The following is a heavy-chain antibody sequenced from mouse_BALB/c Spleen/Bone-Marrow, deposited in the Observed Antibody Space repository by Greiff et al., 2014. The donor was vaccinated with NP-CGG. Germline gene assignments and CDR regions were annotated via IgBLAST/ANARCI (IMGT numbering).Heavy chain of an antibody. CDR3: ARFTRDY. CDR1: GYAFTNYL. CDR2: INPGIGGT. Sequence: VQLQQSGDELVRPGTSVKVSCKASGYAFTNYLIEWFKQRPGQGLAWIGRINPGIGGTTYNAKFKGKATLTADKSSTTAYMQLSSLTSDDSAVYFCARFTRDYWGQGTTLTVSS. V-gene: IGHV1-54*01. J-gene: IGHJ2*01.